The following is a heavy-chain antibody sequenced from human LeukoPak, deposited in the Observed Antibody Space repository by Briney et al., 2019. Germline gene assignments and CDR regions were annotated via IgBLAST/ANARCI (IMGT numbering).Heavy chain of an antibody. CDR3: ARDRFPPPDYDFWSGYYLNWFDP. Sequence: GGSLRLSCAASGNYWMHWVRQAPGKGLVWVSRINSDGSSTSYADSVKGRFTISRDNAKNTLYLQMNSLRAEDTAVYYCARDRFPPPDYDFWSGYYLNWFDPWGQGTLVTVSS. V-gene: IGHV3-74*01. CDR1: GNYW. CDR2: INSDGSST. D-gene: IGHD3-3*01. J-gene: IGHJ5*02.